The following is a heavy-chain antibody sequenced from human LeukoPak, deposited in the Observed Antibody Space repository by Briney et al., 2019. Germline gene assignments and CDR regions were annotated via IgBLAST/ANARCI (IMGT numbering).Heavy chain of an antibody. CDR1: GGTFSSYA. CDR2: IIPIFGTA. J-gene: IGHJ6*02. D-gene: IGHD1-7*01. CDR3: AVDWNYLYGVQAHDARDG. Sequence: SVKVSCKASGGTFSSYAISWVRQAPGQGLEWMGGIIPIFGTANYAQKFQGRVTITADESTSTAYMELSSLRSEDTAMYYCAVDWNYLYGVQAHDARDGWGQGTTVTVAS. V-gene: IGHV1-69*13.